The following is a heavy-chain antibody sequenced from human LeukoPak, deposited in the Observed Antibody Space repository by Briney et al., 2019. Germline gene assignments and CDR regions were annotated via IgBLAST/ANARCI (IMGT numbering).Heavy chain of an antibody. J-gene: IGHJ5*02. CDR3: AKGRATNGFDP. Sequence: GASVKVSCKASGYTFTGYYMHWVRQAPGQGREWRGWINPNSGGTNYAQKFQGRVTMTRDTSLSTAYMDLSRLRSDDTAVYYCAKGRATNGFDPWGQGTLVTVSS. CDR1: GYTFTGYY. D-gene: IGHD5-24*01. CDR2: INPNSGGT. V-gene: IGHV1-2*02.